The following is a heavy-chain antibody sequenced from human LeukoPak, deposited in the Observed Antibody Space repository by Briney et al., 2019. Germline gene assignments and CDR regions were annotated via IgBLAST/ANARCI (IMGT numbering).Heavy chain of an antibody. D-gene: IGHD4-11*01. CDR2: ISRDGSDK. CDR3: ARAGYYRFDY. CDR1: GFTFGNYV. V-gene: IGHV3-30*03. J-gene: IGHJ4*02. Sequence: GGSLRLSCAASGFTFGNYVMHCVRQAPGKGLEWVALISRDGSDKKHTDSVKGRFTISRDNSKNTVYLQMSSLSPEDTAVYYCARAGYYRFDYWGQGTQVTVSS.